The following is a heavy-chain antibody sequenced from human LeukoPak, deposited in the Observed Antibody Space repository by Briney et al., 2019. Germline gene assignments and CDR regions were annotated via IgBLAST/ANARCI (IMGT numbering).Heavy chain of an antibody. CDR1: GFTFSSYG. D-gene: IGHD3-10*01. CDR3: ANWGYGSGSYKVY. V-gene: IGHV3-30*02. J-gene: IGHJ4*02. CDR2: TRYDGGSE. Sequence: PGGSLRLSCAASGFTFSSYGILWVRQAPGKGLEWVAFTRYDGGSEYYADSVKGRFTISRDNSKNTLYLQMNSLRAEDTAVYYCANWGYGSGSYKVYWGQGTLVTVSS.